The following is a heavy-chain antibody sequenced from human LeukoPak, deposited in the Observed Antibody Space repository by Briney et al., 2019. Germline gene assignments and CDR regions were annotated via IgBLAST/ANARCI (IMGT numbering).Heavy chain of an antibody. CDR3: ARGAAGYSYG. Sequence: SETLSLTCTVSGGSISSYYWSWIRQPPGKGLEWIGYIYYSGSTNYNPSLKSRVTISVDTSKNQFSLRLSSVTAADTAVYYCARGAAGYSYGWGQGTLVTVSS. CDR1: GGSISSYY. D-gene: IGHD5-18*01. V-gene: IGHV4-59*01. J-gene: IGHJ4*02. CDR2: IYYSGST.